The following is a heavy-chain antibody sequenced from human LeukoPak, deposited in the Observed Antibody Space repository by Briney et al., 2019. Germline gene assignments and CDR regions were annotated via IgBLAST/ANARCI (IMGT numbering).Heavy chain of an antibody. CDR3: ARATTGYYAFDY. Sequence: GGSLRLSCAASGFTFSSYDMHWVRRATGKGLEWVSAIGTAGDTYYPGSVKGRFTISRENAKNSLYLQMNSLRAGDTAVYYCARATTGYYAFDYWGQGTLVTVSS. D-gene: IGHD3-9*01. CDR2: IGTAGDT. V-gene: IGHV3-13*01. J-gene: IGHJ4*02. CDR1: GFTFSSYD.